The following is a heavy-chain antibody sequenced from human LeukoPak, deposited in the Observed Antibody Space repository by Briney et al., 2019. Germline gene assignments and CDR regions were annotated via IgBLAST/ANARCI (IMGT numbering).Heavy chain of an antibody. CDR2: IGGSESIV. D-gene: IGHD1-7*01. CDR3: AREMVAGTFDS. V-gene: IGHV3-11*01. Sequence: GGSLRLSCVVSGFSVNDYYMSWIRQAPGKGLEWISDIGGSESIVSYGGSVRGRFTVSRDFAMNSLFLQLNSLSADDTAVYYCAREMVAGTFDSWGQGTLVTVSS. CDR1: GFSVNDYY. J-gene: IGHJ4*02.